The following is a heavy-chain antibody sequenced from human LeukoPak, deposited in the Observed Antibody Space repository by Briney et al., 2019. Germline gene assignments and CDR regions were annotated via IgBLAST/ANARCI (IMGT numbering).Heavy chain of an antibody. Sequence: PGGSLRLSCAASGFTFSSYSMNWVRQARGKGLEWVSSISNSNNYIYYADSVKGRFTISRDNAKNSLYLQMNSLRAEDTAVYYCARADDFWSGYTHYYYYYMDVWGKGTTVTVSS. CDR1: GFTFSSYS. CDR2: ISNSNNYI. V-gene: IGHV3-21*01. CDR3: ARADDFWSGYTHYYYYYMDV. D-gene: IGHD3-3*01. J-gene: IGHJ6*03.